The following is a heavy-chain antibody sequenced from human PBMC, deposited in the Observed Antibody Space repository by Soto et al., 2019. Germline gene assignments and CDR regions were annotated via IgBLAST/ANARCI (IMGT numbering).Heavy chain of an antibody. D-gene: IGHD4-17*01. CDR1: GFTFSSYN. CDR2: ISCSSTFI. Sequence: EVQLEESGGGLVKPGQSLRLSCAASGFTFSSYNMNWVRQAPGKGLEWVSSISCSSTFIFYADSVKGRFTISRANAKNPLFLQMTSLRAEDTAVYYCARADGDYGPFDYWGQGTLVIVSS. CDR3: ARADGDYGPFDY. V-gene: IGHV3-21*01. J-gene: IGHJ4*02.